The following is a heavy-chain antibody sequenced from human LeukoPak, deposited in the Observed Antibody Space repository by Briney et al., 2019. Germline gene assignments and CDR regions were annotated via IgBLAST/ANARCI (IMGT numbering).Heavy chain of an antibody. D-gene: IGHD7-27*01. CDR3: ARNWGPDYYHMDV. CDR2: LYTIGST. Sequence: SETLSLTCTVSGGSISSDTYYWSWIRQPAGKGLEWIGRLYTIGSTNYNPSLKSRVTMSVDTSKNQFSLKLRSVTAADTAVYYCARNWGPDYYHMDVWGKGTTVTVSS. CDR1: GGSISSDTYY. V-gene: IGHV4-61*02. J-gene: IGHJ6*03.